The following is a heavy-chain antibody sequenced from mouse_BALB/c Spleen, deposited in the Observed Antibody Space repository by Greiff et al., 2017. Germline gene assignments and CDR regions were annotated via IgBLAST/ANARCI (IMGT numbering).Heavy chain of an antibody. J-gene: IGHJ2*01. CDR1: GFTFSSFG. V-gene: IGHV5-17*02. D-gene: IGHD4-1*01. CDR3: ARGGNWYYFDY. CDR2: ISSGSSTI. Sequence: EVKLQESGGGLVQPGGSRKLSCAASGFTFSSFGMHWVRQAPEKGLEWVAYISSGSSTIYYADTVTGRFTISRDNPKNTLFLQMTSLRSEDTAMYYCARGGNWYYFDYWGQGTTLTVSS.